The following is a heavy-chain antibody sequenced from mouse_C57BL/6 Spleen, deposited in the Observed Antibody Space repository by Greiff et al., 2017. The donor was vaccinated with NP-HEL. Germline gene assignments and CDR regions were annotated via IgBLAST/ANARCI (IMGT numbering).Heavy chain of an antibody. CDR3: TAVTTVGAGFDY. D-gene: IGHD1-1*01. V-gene: IGHV14-1*01. CDR1: GFNIKDYY. Sequence: EVQLQQSGAELVRPGASVKLSCTASGFNIKDYYMHWVKQRPEQGLEWIGRIDPEDGDTEYAPKFQGKATMTADTSSNTAYLQLSSLTSEDTAVYYCTAVTTVGAGFDYWGQGTTLTVSS. CDR2: IDPEDGDT. J-gene: IGHJ2*01.